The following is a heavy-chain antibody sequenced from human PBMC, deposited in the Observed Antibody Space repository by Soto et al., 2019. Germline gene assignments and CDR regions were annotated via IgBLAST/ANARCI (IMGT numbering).Heavy chain of an antibody. V-gene: IGHV3-48*03. CDR3: ARGIDYGDYAIDH. CDR1: GFTFSSYE. D-gene: IGHD4-17*01. J-gene: IGHJ4*02. Sequence: PGGSLRLSCAGSGFTFSSYEMNWVRQAPGKGLEWVSYISRSGDVIYYADSVRGRVTVSRDNSRNTVYLQMDGLRAEDTAVYYCARGIDYGDYAIDHWGQGTLVTVSS. CDR2: ISRSGDVI.